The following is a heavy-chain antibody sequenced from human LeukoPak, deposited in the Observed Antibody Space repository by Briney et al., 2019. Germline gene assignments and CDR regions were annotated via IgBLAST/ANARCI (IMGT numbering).Heavy chain of an antibody. J-gene: IGHJ6*03. D-gene: IGHD2-8*01. V-gene: IGHV3-23*01. CDR1: GFTFSSYA. Sequence: PGGSLRLSCAASGFTFSSYAMSWVRQAPGKGLEWVSAISGSGGSTYYADSVKGRFTISRDNSKNTLYLQMNSLRAEDTAVYYCARDGWNGYYYMDVWGKGTTVTVSS. CDR2: ISGSGGST. CDR3: ARDGWNGYYYMDV.